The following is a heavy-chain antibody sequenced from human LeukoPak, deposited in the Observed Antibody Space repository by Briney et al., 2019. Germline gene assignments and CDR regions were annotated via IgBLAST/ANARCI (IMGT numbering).Heavy chain of an antibody. D-gene: IGHD1-26*01. J-gene: IGHJ3*02. V-gene: IGHV3-23*01. CDR3: AKAIVGATRNAFDI. Sequence: GGSLRLSCAASGFTFSSYSMNWVRQAPGKGLEWVSAISGSGGSTYYADSVKGRFTISRDNSKNTLYLQMNSLRAEDTAVYYCAKAIVGATRNAFDIWGQGTMVTVSS. CDR1: GFTFSSYS. CDR2: ISGSGGST.